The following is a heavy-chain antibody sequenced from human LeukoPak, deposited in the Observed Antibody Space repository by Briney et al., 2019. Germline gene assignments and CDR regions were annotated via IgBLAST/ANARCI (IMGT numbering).Heavy chain of an antibody. D-gene: IGHD3-9*01. CDR1: GFTFSSYS. CDR2: ISSSSSYI. Sequence: GGSLRLSCAASGFTFSSYSMNWVRQAPGKGLEWVSSISSSSSYIYYADSVKGRFTISRDNAKNSLYLQMNSLRAEDTAVYYCARSGDILTGYPHALDYWGQGTLVTVSS. J-gene: IGHJ4*02. V-gene: IGHV3-21*01. CDR3: ARSGDILTGYPHALDY.